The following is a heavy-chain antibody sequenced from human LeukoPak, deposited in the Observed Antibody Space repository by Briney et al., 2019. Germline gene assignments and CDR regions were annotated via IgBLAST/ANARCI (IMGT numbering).Heavy chain of an antibody. CDR3: ASLGGYGYVFDY. CDR2: INHSGST. J-gene: IGHJ4*02. D-gene: IGHD5-18*01. CDR1: GGSFSGYY. V-gene: IGHV4-34*01. Sequence: PSETLSLTCAVYGGSFSGYYRSWIRQPPGKGLEWIGEINHSGSTNYNPSLKSRVTISVDTSKNQFSLKLSSVTAADTAVYYCASLGGYGYVFDYWGQGTLDTVSS.